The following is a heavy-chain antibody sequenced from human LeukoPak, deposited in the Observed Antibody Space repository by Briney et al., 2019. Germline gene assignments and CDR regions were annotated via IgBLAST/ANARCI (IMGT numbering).Heavy chain of an antibody. CDR2: IYYSGST. V-gene: IGHV4-59*01. J-gene: IGHJ4*02. CDR3: ARMGAIAGASANPDY. CDR1: GGSISSYY. D-gene: IGHD4/OR15-4a*01. Sequence: PSETLSLTCTVSGGSISSYYWSWIRQPPGKGLEWIGYIYYSGSTNYNPSLKSRVTISVDTSKNQFSLKLSSVTAADTAVYYCARMGAIAGASANPDYWGQGTLVTVSS.